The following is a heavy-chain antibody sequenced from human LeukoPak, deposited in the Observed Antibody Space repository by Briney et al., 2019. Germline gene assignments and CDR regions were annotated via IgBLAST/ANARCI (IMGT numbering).Heavy chain of an antibody. J-gene: IGHJ4*02. CDR2: ISRSGSTK. CDR3: ARDGDSYSSSWYAVDY. V-gene: IGHV3-11*04. D-gene: IGHD6-13*01. Sequence: GALRLSCAASGFTFSDYNMRWIRQAPGKGLEWVSSISRSGSTKYYADSVKGRFTISRDNSKNTLYLQMNSLRAEDTAVYYCARDGDSYSSSWYAVDYWGQGTLVTVSS. CDR1: GFTFSDYN.